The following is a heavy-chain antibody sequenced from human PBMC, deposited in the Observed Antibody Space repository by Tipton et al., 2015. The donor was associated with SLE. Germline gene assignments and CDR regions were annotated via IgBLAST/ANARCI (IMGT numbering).Heavy chain of an antibody. Sequence: TLSLTCTVSGGSISSGSYYWGWIRQPPGKGLEWIGSIYYSGSTYYNPSLKSRVTISVDTSKNQFSLKLSSVTAADTAVYYCARDHVVGSGATFDYWGQGTLVTVSS. CDR3: ARDHVVGSGATFDY. CDR1: GGSISSGSYY. CDR2: IYYSGST. V-gene: IGHV4-39*07. J-gene: IGHJ4*02. D-gene: IGHD3-10*01.